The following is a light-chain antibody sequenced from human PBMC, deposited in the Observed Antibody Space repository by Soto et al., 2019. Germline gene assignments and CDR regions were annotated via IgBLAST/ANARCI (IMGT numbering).Light chain of an antibody. CDR2: EVS. J-gene: IGLJ1*01. Sequence: QSVLTQPASVSGSPGKSITISCTGTSSDVGGYIYVSWYQQHPGKAPKLMIYEVSNRPSGVSNRFSGSKSGNTASLTISGLQAEDEADYYCSSYTSSSTYVFGTGTKLTVL. CDR1: SSDVGGYIY. V-gene: IGLV2-14*01. CDR3: SSYTSSSTYV.